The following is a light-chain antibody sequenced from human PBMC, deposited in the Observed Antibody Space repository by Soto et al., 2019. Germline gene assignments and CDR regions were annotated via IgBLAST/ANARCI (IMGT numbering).Light chain of an antibody. Sequence: QSVLTQPPSASRTPGQRVTISCSGSSSNIGSNYVYWYQQLPGTAPKLLIYSNNQRPSGVPDRFSGSKSGTSASLAISGLRSEDEAYYYCGAWDDSLSGPAFGGGTKLTVL. J-gene: IGLJ2*01. V-gene: IGLV1-47*02. CDR3: GAWDDSLSGPA. CDR2: SNN. CDR1: SSNIGSNY.